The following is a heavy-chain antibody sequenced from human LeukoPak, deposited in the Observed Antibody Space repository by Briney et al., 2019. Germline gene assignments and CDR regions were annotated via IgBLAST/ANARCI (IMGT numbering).Heavy chain of an antibody. CDR2: ISYDGSNI. CDR1: GFTFSSYG. D-gene: IGHD6-13*01. V-gene: IGHV3-30*19. CDR3: TIPRGSSLLNYFDY. J-gene: IGHJ4*02. Sequence: GGSLRLSCAASGFTFSSYGMHWVRQAPGKGLEWVAVISYDGSNIYYADSVKGRFTISRDNSKNTLYLQMNSLRAEDTAVYYCTIPRGSSLLNYFDYWGQGTLVTVSS.